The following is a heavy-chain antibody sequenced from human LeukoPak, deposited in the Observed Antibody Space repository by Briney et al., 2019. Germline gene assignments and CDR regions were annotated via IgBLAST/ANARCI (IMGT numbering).Heavy chain of an antibody. D-gene: IGHD3-3*01. V-gene: IGHV4-39*07. CDR3: ARVGGYDFWSGYYGANWFDP. Sequence: SETLSLTCTVSGGSISSSSYYWGWIRQPPGKGLEWIGSIYYSGSTYYNPSLKSQVTISVDTSKNQFSLKLSSVTAADTAVYYCARVGGYDFWSGYYGANWFDPWGQGTLVTVSS. J-gene: IGHJ5*02. CDR1: GGSISSSSYY. CDR2: IYYSGST.